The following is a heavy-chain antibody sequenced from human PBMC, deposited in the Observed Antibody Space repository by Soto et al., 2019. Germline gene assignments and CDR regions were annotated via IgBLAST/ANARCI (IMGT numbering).Heavy chain of an antibody. CDR2: INGDGSNT. Sequence: EVQLVESGGGLLQPGGSLRLSCAASGFTFTTYSMHWVRQAPGKGLVWVSRINGDGSNTAYADSVKGRFTISRDNAKNTLYLQLNSLRAEDTAVYYCGRTGSGPIDLAYWGQGTLVTVSS. J-gene: IGHJ4*02. CDR3: GRTGSGPIDLAY. V-gene: IGHV3-74*01. D-gene: IGHD3-10*01. CDR1: GFTFTTYS.